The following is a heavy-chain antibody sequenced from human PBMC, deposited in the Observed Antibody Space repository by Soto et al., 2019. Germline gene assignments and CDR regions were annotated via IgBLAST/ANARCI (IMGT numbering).Heavy chain of an antibody. Sequence: QVQLVQSGAEVKKPGSSVKVSCKASGGTFSSYDISWVRQAPGQGLDWMGGIIPTVGTANYAQKFQGRVTINADESTSTAYMELSSLRSEDTAVYYCARDRSAFSGSYYGLWAYYWGQGTLVTVSS. J-gene: IGHJ4*02. D-gene: IGHD1-26*01. CDR3: ARDRSAFSGSYYGLWAYY. CDR1: GGTFSSYD. CDR2: IIPTVGTA. V-gene: IGHV1-69*01.